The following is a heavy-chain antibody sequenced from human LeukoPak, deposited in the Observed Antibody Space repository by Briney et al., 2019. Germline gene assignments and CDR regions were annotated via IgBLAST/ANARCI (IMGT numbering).Heavy chain of an antibody. CDR2: ISGGGDIT. J-gene: IGHJ4*02. CDR1: DFTFTTYA. Sequence: GGSLRLSRAASDFTFTTYAMTWVRQAPGKGLEWVSSISGGGDITYYTDSVKGRFTISRDNSKNTLYMEMKSLRAGDTAVYYCAKASSLLRGPMVIYYFDFWGQGTLVTVSS. CDR3: AKASSLLRGPMVIYYFDF. D-gene: IGHD2-21*01. V-gene: IGHV3-23*01.